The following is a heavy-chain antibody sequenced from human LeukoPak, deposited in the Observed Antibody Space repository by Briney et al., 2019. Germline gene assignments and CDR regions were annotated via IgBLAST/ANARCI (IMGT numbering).Heavy chain of an antibody. CDR2: IYYSGST. CDR1: GGSISSGGYS. Sequence: PSETLSLTCAVSGGSISSGGYSCSWIRQPPGKGLEWIGYIYYSGSTYYNPSLKSRVTISVDTSKNQFSLKLSSVTAADTAVYYCARDTITMVRGADLDYYYYYYMDVWGKGTTVTVSS. D-gene: IGHD3-10*01. J-gene: IGHJ6*03. V-gene: IGHV4-30-4*07. CDR3: ARDTITMVRGADLDYYYYYYMDV.